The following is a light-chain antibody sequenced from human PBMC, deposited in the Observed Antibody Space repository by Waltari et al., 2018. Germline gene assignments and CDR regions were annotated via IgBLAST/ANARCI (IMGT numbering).Light chain of an antibody. CDR1: NIASKS. J-gene: IGLJ2*01. CDR3: QVWDSSTSHVV. CDR2: YDK. Sequence: SYVLTQPPSVSVAPGMTARITCGGNNIASKSVHWDRQSPGQAPVLVIFYDKDRPARIPERFSGSNSGTTATLTISRVEAGDEADYYCQVWDSSTSHVVFGAGTKLTVL. V-gene: IGLV3-21*01.